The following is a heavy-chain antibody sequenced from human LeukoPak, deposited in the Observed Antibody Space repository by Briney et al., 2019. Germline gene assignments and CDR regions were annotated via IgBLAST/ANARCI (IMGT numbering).Heavy chain of an antibody. CDR3: ARESGYGDYRY. J-gene: IGHJ4*02. V-gene: IGHV3-53*04. CDR2: IYSGGST. CDR1: GFTVSSNY. Sequence: GGSLRLSCAASGFTVSSNYMSWVRQAPGKGLEWVSVIYSGGSTYYADSVKSRFTISRHNSKNTLYLQMNSLRAEDTAVYYCARESGYGDYRYWGQGTLVTVSS. D-gene: IGHD4-17*01.